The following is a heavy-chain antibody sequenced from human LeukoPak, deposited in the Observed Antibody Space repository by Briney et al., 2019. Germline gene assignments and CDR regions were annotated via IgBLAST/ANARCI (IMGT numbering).Heavy chain of an antibody. Sequence: ASVKVSCKASGGTFSTYAITWVRQAPGQGLEWIGRILPIFDMANYAQKFQGRVTITADTSTRTAYMELSSLRSDDTAVYYCARDGGWLQTQNHYYYHGMDVWGQGTTVTVSS. CDR2: ILPIFDMA. CDR3: ARDGGWLQTQNHYYYHGMDV. J-gene: IGHJ6*02. D-gene: IGHD5-24*01. CDR1: GGTFSTYA. V-gene: IGHV1-69*04.